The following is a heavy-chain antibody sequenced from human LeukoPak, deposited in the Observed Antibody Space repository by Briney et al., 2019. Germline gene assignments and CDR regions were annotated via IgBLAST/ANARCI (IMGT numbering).Heavy chain of an antibody. CDR2: INHSEST. D-gene: IGHD3-22*01. V-gene: IGHV4-34*01. Sequence: KPSETLSLTCAVYGGSFSGYYWSWIRQPPGKGLEWIGEINHSESTNYNPSLKSRVTISVDTSKNQFSLKLNSVTAADTAVYYCARGLVSQYYYDSSGGFDIWGRGTMVTVSS. J-gene: IGHJ3*02. CDR1: GGSFSGYY. CDR3: ARGLVSQYYYDSSGGFDI.